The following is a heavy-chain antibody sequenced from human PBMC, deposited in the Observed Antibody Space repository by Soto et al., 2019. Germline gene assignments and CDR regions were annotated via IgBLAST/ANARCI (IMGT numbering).Heavy chain of an antibody. CDR1: GYIFTDYY. V-gene: IGHV1-2*06. J-gene: IGHJ2*01. Sequence: ASVQVSCKASGYIFTDYYMHWVRQAPGQELGWMGRITPNNGGTNYAPKFKGRVTMTRDTSTSTAHMELTELTSDDTAVYYCATKLGFTWLTYFKLWGRGTLVTVSS. D-gene: IGHD3-22*01. CDR3: ATKLGFTWLTYFKL. CDR2: ITPNNGGT.